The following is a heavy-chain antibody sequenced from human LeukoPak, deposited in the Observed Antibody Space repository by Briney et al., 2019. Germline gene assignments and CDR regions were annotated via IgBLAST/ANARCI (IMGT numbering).Heavy chain of an antibody. J-gene: IGHJ3*02. CDR3: ARDYAGAFDI. V-gene: IGHV4-30-4*08. Sequence: SQTLSLTCTVSGGSISSGAYYWSWIRQPPGKDLEWIGYIYYSGNAYYNPSLKTRVTISVDTSKNQFSLKLNSVTAADTAVYYCARDYAGAFDIGGQGTMVTVSS. CDR1: GGSISSGAYY. CDR2: IYYSGNA. D-gene: IGHD4-17*01.